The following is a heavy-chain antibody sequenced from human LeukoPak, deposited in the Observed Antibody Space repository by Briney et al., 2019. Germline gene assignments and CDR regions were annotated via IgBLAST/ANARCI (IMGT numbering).Heavy chain of an antibody. J-gene: IGHJ4*02. Sequence: SETLSLTCTVSGGSLSNYYWTWIRQPPGKGLEWIGSIYYSGSTYYNPSLKSRVTISVDTSKNQFSLKLSSVTAADTAVYYCAGLPYGDYRDYWGQGTLVTVSS. D-gene: IGHD4-17*01. CDR2: IYYSGST. CDR1: GGSLSNYY. V-gene: IGHV4-59*04. CDR3: AGLPYGDYRDY.